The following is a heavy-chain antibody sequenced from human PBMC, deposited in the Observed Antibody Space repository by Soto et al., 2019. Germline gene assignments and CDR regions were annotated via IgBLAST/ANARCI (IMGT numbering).Heavy chain of an antibody. CDR2: IYYSGST. CDR1: GGSISSYY. Sequence: SETLSLTCTVSGGSISSYYWSWIRQPPGKGLEWIGYIYYSGSTNYNPSLKSRVTISVDTSKNQFSLKLSSVTAADTAVYYCARAWLGSSSRPDYYYFMDVWGKGTTVTVSS. CDR3: ARAWLGSSSRPDYYYFMDV. J-gene: IGHJ6*03. V-gene: IGHV4-59*01. D-gene: IGHD6-13*01.